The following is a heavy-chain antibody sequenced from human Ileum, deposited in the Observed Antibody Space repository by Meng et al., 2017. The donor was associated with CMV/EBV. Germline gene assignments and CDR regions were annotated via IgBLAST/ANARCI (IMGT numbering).Heavy chain of an antibody. CDR1: GDSISSMSYF. CDR2: IYYSGRT. J-gene: IGHJ4*02. CDR3: ARGNGNYFF. D-gene: IGHD2-8*01. Sequence: CTVSGDSISSMSYFWAWIRQPPGKGLEWSGSIYYSGRTYYSPSLTSRLTISKDTSKSQFSLKLSSVTAADTAVYYCARGNGNYFFWGQGTLVTVSS. V-gene: IGHV4-39*07.